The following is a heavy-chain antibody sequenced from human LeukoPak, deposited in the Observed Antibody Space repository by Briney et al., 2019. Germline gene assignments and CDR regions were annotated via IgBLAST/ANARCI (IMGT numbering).Heavy chain of an antibody. CDR1: GFTFSSYG. D-gene: IGHD5-12*01. J-gene: IGHJ4*02. CDR3: ARAIVATINFDY. Sequence: PGGSLRLSCAASGFTFSSYGMHWVRQAPGKGLEWVAVISYDGSNKYYADSVKGRFTISRDNAKNSLYLQMNSLRAEDTAVYYCARAIVATINFDYWGQGTLVTVSS. V-gene: IGHV3-30*03. CDR2: ISYDGSNK.